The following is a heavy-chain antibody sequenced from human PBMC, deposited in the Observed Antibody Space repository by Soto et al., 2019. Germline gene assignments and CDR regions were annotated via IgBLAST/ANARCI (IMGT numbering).Heavy chain of an antibody. CDR3: ASPTSLLDYDILTGYYSD. CDR2: TYYRSRWYN. CDR1: GDSVSSNSAA. V-gene: IGHV6-1*01. Sequence: SQTLSLTCAISGDSVSSNSAAWNWIRQSPSRGLEWLGRTYYRSRWYNDYAVSVKSRITINPDTSKNQFSLQLTSVTPEDTAVYYCASPTSLLDYDILTGYYSDWGQGTLVTVSS. D-gene: IGHD3-9*01. J-gene: IGHJ4*02.